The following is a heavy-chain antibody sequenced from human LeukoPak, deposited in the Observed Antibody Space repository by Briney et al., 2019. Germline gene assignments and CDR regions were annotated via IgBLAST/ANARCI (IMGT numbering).Heavy chain of an antibody. Sequence: SETLSLTCAVSGFSISSGYFWAWIRPSPGKGLEWIGSIFHNGITYYNPSLKRRITISVDTSKNQFSLRLSSVTAADTAVYYCARRISTRRGETCSSTSCYFDYWGQGTLVTVSS. CDR1: GFSISSGYF. CDR3: ARRISTRRGETCSSTSCYFDY. D-gene: IGHD2-2*01. J-gene: IGHJ4*02. CDR2: IFHNGIT. V-gene: IGHV4-38-2*01.